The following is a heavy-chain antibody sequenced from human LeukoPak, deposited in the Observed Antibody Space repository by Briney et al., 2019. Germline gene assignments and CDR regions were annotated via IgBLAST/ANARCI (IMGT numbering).Heavy chain of an antibody. V-gene: IGHV1-2*02. Sequence: ASVKVSCKASGYTFTGYYMHWVRQAPGQGLEWMGWINPNSGGTNYAQKFQGRVTITRDTSASTAYMELSSLRSEDTAVYYCARDDGYSGYVRDIWGQGTMVTVSS. CDR2: INPNSGGT. CDR1: GYTFTGYY. D-gene: IGHD5-12*01. CDR3: ARDDGYSGYVRDI. J-gene: IGHJ3*02.